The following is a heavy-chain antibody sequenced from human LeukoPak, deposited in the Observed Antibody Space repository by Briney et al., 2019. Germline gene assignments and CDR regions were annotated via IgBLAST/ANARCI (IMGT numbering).Heavy chain of an antibody. CDR3: ARGNSGYDYAFDI. CDR1: GGSISNYY. CDR2: IYYSGST. V-gene: IGHV4-59*13. Sequence: SETLSLACTVSGGSISNYYWSWIRQPPGKGLEWMGHIYYSGSTNYNPSLKSRVTISVDTSKNQFSLKLSYVTSADTAVYYCARGNSGYDYAFDIWGQGTMVTVSS. J-gene: IGHJ3*02. D-gene: IGHD5-12*01.